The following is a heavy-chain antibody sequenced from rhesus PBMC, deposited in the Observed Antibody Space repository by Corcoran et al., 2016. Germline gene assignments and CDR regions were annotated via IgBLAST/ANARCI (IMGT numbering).Heavy chain of an antibody. D-gene: IGHD6-25*01. CDR2: IDPSDSDT. V-gene: IGHV5-2*01. CDR3: AKTSGNWNFDC. CDR1: GYSFTNYW. J-gene: IGHJ4*01. Sequence: EVQLVQSGAEVNRPGESLKISRKTSGYSFTNYWITWVRQMPGKGLEWVGAIDPSDSDTRYSPSFQGQVTISADKSISTAYLQWTSLKASDSATYYCAKTSGNWNFDCWGQGVLVTVSS.